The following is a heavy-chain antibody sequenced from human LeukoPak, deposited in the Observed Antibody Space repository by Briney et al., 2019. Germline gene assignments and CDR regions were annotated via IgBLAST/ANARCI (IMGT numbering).Heavy chain of an antibody. CDR3: ARDRRSGGGYFYYYYGMDV. D-gene: IGHD1-26*01. J-gene: IGHJ6*02. V-gene: IGHV3-11*01. CDR1: GFTFSDYY. CDR2: ISSSGSTI. Sequence: PGGSLRLSCAASGFTFSDYYMSWIRQAPGKGLEWVSYISSSGSTIYYADSVKGRFTISRDNAKNSLYLQMYSLRAEDTAVYYCARDRRSGGGYFYYYYGMDVWGQGTTVTVSS.